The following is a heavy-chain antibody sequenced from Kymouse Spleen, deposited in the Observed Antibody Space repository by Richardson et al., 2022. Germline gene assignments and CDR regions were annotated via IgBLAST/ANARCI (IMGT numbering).Heavy chain of an antibody. CDR2: ISSSSSYI. J-gene: IGHJ4*02. CDR1: GFTFSSYS. V-gene: IGHV3-21*03. CDR3: AKSGQYNWNYCFFDY. Sequence: EVQLVESGGGLVKPGGSLRLSCAASGFTFSSYSMNWVRQAPGKGLEWVSSISSSSSYIYYADSVKGRFTISRDNAKNSLYLQMNSLRAEDTAVYYCAKSGQYNWNYCFFDYWGQGTLVTVSS. D-gene: IGHD1-7*01.